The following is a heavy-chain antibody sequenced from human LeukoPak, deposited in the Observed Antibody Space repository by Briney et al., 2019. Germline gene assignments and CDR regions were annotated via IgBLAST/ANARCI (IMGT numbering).Heavy chain of an antibody. J-gene: IGHJ4*02. CDR2: IYYTGST. CDR1: GGSISITTSY. CDR3: VRRNHFFDY. Sequence: SETLSLTCSVSGGSISITTSYWGWICQPPGKGLEWIASIYYTGSTYYNPSLRSRVTISVDTSKNQFSLRLSSVTAADTGIYYCVRRNHFFDYWGQGTLVTVSS. D-gene: IGHD2/OR15-2a*01. V-gene: IGHV4-39*01.